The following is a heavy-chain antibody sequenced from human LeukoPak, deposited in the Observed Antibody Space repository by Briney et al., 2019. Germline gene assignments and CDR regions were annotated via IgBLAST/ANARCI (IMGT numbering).Heavy chain of an antibody. V-gene: IGHV3-21*01. Sequence: GGSLRLSCAASGFTFSSYSMNWVRQAPGKGLEWVSSISSSSSYIYYADSVKGRFTISRDNAKNSLYLQMNSLRAEDTAVYYCARDGDDFQGCFDYWGQGTLVTVSS. J-gene: IGHJ4*02. CDR1: GFTFSSYS. CDR3: ARDGDDFQGCFDY. CDR2: ISSSSSYI. D-gene: IGHD2-21*02.